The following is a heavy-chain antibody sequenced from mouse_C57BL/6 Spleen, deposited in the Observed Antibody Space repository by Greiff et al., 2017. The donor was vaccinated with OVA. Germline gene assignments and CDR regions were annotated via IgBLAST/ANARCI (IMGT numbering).Heavy chain of an antibody. J-gene: IGHJ2*01. CDR3: ASHYYGSSYGFDY. Sequence: EVQLVESGGGLVKPGGSLKLSCAASGFTFSDYGMHWVRQAPEKGLEWVAYISSGSSTIYYTDTVKGRFTISRDNAKNTLFLQMTSLRSEDTAMYYCASHYYGSSYGFDYWGQGTTLTVSS. CDR1: GFTFSDYG. D-gene: IGHD1-1*01. V-gene: IGHV5-17*01. CDR2: ISSGSSTI.